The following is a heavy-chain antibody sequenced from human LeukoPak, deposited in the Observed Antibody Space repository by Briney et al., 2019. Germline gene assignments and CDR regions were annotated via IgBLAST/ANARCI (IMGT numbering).Heavy chain of an antibody. D-gene: IGHD2-15*01. CDR3: GTSEIFGALVIDF. CDR1: GGSISDYC. V-gene: IGHV4-4*07. J-gene: IGHJ4*02. CDR2: ICPNGNI. Sequence: PSETLSLTCTVSGGSISDYCWSWIRQPAGKGLEWIARICPNGNIDHTSSLRSRVTMSTDPSKSHFSLKLTSVTAADTAIYYCGTSEIFGALVIDFWGQGVLVTVSS.